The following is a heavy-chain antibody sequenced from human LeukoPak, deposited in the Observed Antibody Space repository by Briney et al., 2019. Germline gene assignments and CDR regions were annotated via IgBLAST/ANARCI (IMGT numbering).Heavy chain of an antibody. J-gene: IGHJ4*02. CDR1: RFAFSSYD. CDR2: ISISGSTI. D-gene: IGHD6-13*01. Sequence: GGSLRLSCAASRFAFSSYDMNWVRQAPGKGLEWVAYISISGSTIYYADSVRGRFTISRDNAKNSLYLQMNSLRAEDTAVYSGSWLYFDYWGQGTLVTVSS. V-gene: IGHV3-48*03. CDR3: SWLYFDY.